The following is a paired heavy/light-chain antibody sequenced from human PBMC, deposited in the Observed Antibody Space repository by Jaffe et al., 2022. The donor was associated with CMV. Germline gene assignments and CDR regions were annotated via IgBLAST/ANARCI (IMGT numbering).Heavy chain of an antibody. D-gene: IGHD2-8*02. Sequence: QVQLQESGPGLVKPSQTLSLTCTVSGDSISSGASYWSWLRQHPGKGLEWIGYIYSSGSTYYNPSLKSRVTISVDTSKNRFSLELTSVTAADTAVYYCARERVLDTLYYFDYWGQGTLVTVSS. CDR2: IYSSGST. V-gene: IGHV4-31*03. CDR1: GDSISSGASY. J-gene: IGHJ4*02. CDR3: ARERVLDTLYYFDY.
Light chain of an antibody. V-gene: IGKV1-39*01. CDR3: QQSFSTPWT. CDR2: AAS. CDR1: QSISSS. Sequence: DIQMTQSPSSLSASVGDRVTITCRASQSISSSFNWYQQKPGKAPRLLIYAASILQSGVPSRFSGSRSGTDFTLTLSSLQPEDFATYYCQQSFSTPWTFGQGTKVEIK. J-gene: IGKJ1*01.